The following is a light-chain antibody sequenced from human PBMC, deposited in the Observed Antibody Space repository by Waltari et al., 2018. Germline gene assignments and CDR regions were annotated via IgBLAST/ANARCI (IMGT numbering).Light chain of an antibody. CDR3: NSRDTTNDPHIL. CDR1: SLRNHY. Sequence: SSELTQDPAVSVALGQTVRITCQGDSLRNHYASWSQQKPGQAPILVVYDNTNRPSGIPDRFSGSHSGNTASLIITGAQAEDEADYYCNSRDTTNDPHILFGGGTKLTVL. V-gene: IGLV3-19*01. J-gene: IGLJ3*02. CDR2: DNT.